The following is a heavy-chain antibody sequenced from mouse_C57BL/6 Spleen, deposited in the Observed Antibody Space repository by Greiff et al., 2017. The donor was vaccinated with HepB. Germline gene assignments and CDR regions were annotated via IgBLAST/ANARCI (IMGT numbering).Heavy chain of an antibody. V-gene: IGHV5-17*01. Sequence: EVQVVESGGGLVKPGGSLKFSCAASGFTFSAYGMHWVRQAPEQGLEWVAYISSGSSTIYYADTVKGRFTLARDNAKNTLLLQITSLRSEETARYDCTRPRSLYAMCCWGHVTSVSVAS. CDR3: TRPRSLYAMCC. CDR2: ISSGSSTI. CDR1: GFTFSAYG. J-gene: IGHJ4*01.